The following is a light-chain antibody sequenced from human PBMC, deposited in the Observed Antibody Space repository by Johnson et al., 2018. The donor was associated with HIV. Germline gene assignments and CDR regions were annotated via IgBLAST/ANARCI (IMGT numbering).Light chain of an antibody. J-gene: IGLJ1*01. CDR3: GTWDSSLSFYV. Sequence: QSVLTQPPSVSAAPGQKVTISCSGSSSNIGNNYVSWFQQLPGTAPKLLICENDKRPSGIPDRFSGSKSGTSATLGITGLQTGDEADYYCGTWDSSLSFYVFGTGTTAPVL. CDR2: END. V-gene: IGLV1-51*02. CDR1: SSNIGNNY.